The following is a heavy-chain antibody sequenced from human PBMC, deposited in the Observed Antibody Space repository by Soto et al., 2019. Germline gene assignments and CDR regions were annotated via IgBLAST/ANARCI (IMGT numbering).Heavy chain of an antibody. J-gene: IGHJ3*02. CDR2: ISGSGGST. CDR3: AKEGDDNPTVVTPPAFDI. CDR1: GFTFSSYA. D-gene: IGHD4-17*01. Sequence: GGSLRLSCAASGFTFSSYAMSWVRQAPGKGLEWVSAISGSGGSTYYADSVKGRFTISRDNSKNTLYLQMNSLRAEDTAVYYCAKEGDDNPTVVTPPAFDIWGQGTMVTVSS. V-gene: IGHV3-23*01.